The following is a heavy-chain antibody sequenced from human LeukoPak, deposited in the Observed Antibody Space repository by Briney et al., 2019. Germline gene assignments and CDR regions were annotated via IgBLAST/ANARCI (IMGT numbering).Heavy chain of an antibody. Sequence: ASVKVSRKASGGTFSSYAISWVRQAPGQGLEWMGRIIPIFGIANYAQKFQGRVTITADKSTSTAYMELSSLRSEDTAVYYCARDRSGYCSGGSCYSSTIPFDYWGQGTLVTVSS. V-gene: IGHV1-69*04. J-gene: IGHJ4*02. CDR3: ARDRSGYCSGGSCYSSTIPFDY. CDR1: GGTFSSYA. CDR2: IIPIFGIA. D-gene: IGHD2-15*01.